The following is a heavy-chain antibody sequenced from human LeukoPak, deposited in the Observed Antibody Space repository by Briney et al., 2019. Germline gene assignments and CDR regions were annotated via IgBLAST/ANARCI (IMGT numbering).Heavy chain of an antibody. D-gene: IGHD3-10*01. J-gene: IGHJ4*02. Sequence: PGGSLTLSCAASGFTFSSYRMHWVRQAPGKGLVWVSRIDGDGGDTSYADSVKGRFTISRDNAKNTLYLQMSSLRVEDTAVYYCARVRESVAQRHYFDYWGQGALVTVSS. CDR3: ARVRESVAQRHYFDY. CDR2: IDGDGGDT. V-gene: IGHV3-74*01. CDR1: GFTFSSYR.